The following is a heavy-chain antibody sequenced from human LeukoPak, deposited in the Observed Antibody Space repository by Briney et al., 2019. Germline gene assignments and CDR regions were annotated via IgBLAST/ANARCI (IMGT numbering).Heavy chain of an antibody. Sequence: GGSLRLSCAASRFTLSSYAMNWVRQAPGKGLEWVSAISDSGGGTYYADSVQGRFTISRDNSKNTLYLQMNSLRAEDTAVYYCARDARGFDNWGQGTLVTVSS. J-gene: IGHJ4*02. CDR2: ISDSGGGT. CDR1: RFTLSSYA. CDR3: ARDARGFDN. D-gene: IGHD3-10*01. V-gene: IGHV3-23*01.